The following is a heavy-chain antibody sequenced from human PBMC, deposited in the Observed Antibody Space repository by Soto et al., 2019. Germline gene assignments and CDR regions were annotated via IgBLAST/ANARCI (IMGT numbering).Heavy chain of an antibody. CDR2: IWYDGSNK. J-gene: IGHJ3*02. V-gene: IGHV3-33*01. CDR3: ASDFRSSWYESPNYAFDI. Sequence: VGSLRLSCAASGFTFSSYGMHWVRQAPGKGLEWVAVIWYDGSNKYYADSVKGRFTISRDNSKNTLYLQMNSLRAEDTAVYYCASDFRSSWYESPNYAFDIWGQGTMVTVSS. D-gene: IGHD6-13*01. CDR1: GFTFSSYG.